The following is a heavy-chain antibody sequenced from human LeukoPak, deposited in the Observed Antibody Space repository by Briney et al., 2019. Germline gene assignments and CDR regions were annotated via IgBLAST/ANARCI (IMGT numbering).Heavy chain of an antibody. CDR1: GGSFSGYY. J-gene: IGHJ4*02. CDR2: INHSGST. V-gene: IGHV4-34*01. Sequence: ASETLSLTCAVYGGSFSGYYWSWIRQPPGKGLEWIGEINHSGSTNYNPSLKSRVTISVDTSKNQFSLKLSSVTAADTAVYYCARRGSWSYGDYPFKYWGQGTLVTVSS. D-gene: IGHD4-17*01. CDR3: ARRGSWSYGDYPFKY.